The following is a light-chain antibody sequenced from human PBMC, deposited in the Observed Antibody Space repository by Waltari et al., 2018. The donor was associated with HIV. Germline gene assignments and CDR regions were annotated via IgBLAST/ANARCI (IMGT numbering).Light chain of an antibody. Sequence: QSVLTQPPSMSGAPGQRVTISCTGTSSNLGAGFDVHWYQQFPGQAPRLLISGRASRPSGVPDRVSGSRSGPSASLTIAGLRTEDEADYFCQSFDHALSVVFGGGTKLTVL. J-gene: IGLJ2*01. CDR3: QSFDHALSVV. CDR1: SSNLGAGFD. CDR2: GRA. V-gene: IGLV1-40*01.